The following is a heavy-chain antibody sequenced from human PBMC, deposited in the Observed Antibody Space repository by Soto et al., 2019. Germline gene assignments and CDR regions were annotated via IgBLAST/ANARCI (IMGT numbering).Heavy chain of an antibody. CDR1: GGSISSGGYS. J-gene: IGHJ6*02. D-gene: IGHD3-3*01. CDR2: IYHSGST. CDR3: ARGFWSGLSGMDV. Sequence: SETLSLTCAVSGGSISSGGYSWSWIRQPPGKGLEWIGYIYHSGSTYYNPSLKSRVTISVDRSKNQFSLKLSSVTAADTAVYYCARGFWSGLSGMDVWGXGTTVPVS. V-gene: IGHV4-30-2*01.